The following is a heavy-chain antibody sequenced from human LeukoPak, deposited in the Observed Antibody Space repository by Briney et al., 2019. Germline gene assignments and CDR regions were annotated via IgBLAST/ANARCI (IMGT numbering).Heavy chain of an antibody. CDR3: AKGPHCYYGSGRTEIDY. J-gene: IGHJ4*02. CDR2: ISYDGSNK. CDR1: GFTFSSYG. Sequence: PGRSLRLSCAASGFTFSSYGMHWVRQAPGKGLEWVAVISYDGSNKYYADSVKGRFTISRDNSKNTLYLQMNSLRAEDTAVYYCAKGPHCYYGSGRTEIDYWGQGTLVTVSS. V-gene: IGHV3-30*18. D-gene: IGHD3-10*01.